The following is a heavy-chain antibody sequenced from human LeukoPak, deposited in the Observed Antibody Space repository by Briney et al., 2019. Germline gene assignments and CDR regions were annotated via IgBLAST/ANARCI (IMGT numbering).Heavy chain of an antibody. J-gene: IGHJ4*02. Sequence: HPGESLRLSCAASGFTFNNYLMSWVRQAPGKGLEWVSVLFTGGGRTLYADSVKGRFTISGDTSRTTLYLQMNGLRAEDTAVYYCAKECDYSPGHKFDLWGQGTLVTVSS. D-gene: IGHD3-10*01. CDR1: GFTFNNYL. CDR2: LFTGGGRT. V-gene: IGHV3-23*01. CDR3: AKECDYSPGHKFDL.